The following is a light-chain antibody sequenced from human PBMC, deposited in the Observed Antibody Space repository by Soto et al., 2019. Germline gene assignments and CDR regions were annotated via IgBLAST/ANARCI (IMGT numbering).Light chain of an antibody. CDR2: LNSDGSH. Sequence: QPVLTQSPSASASLGASVKLTCTLSSGHSNYAIAWHQQQPEKGLRYLMKLNSDGSHSKGDGIPDRFSGSSSGAERYLTISSLQSDDEADYYCQTWAPGIQVFGGGTKLTVL. V-gene: IGLV4-69*02. CDR1: SGHSNYA. J-gene: IGLJ2*01. CDR3: QTWAPGIQV.